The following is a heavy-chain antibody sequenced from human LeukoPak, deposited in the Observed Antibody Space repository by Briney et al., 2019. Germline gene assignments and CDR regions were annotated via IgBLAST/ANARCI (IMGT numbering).Heavy chain of an antibody. V-gene: IGHV1-2*02. J-gene: IGHJ4*02. CDR2: IKPNSGGT. CDR3: ARAGENYYDFYY. CDR1: GYTFTGYY. D-gene: IGHD1-26*01. Sequence: GASVKVSCKASGYTFTGYYMHWVRQAPGQGLEWIGWIKPNSGGTNYAQKFQGRVTMTRDTSTSIVYMELSSLGSGDTAVYYCARAGENYYDFYYWGQGTLVTVSS.